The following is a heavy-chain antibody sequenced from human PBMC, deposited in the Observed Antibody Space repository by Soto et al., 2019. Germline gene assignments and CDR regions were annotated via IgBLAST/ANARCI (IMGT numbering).Heavy chain of an antibody. CDR1: DSTIRRYA. CDR3: AKNGDFDYDAFDV. V-gene: IGHV3-23*01. Sequence: GGSLRLSCAASDSTIRRYAMSWVRQAPGKGVEWVSGITGNSARIYYADSVKGRFSISRDNSKNTLYLQMDNLRAEDTAVYYCAKNGDFDYDAFDVWGQGTVVTVSS. CDR2: ITGNSARI. D-gene: IGHD3-16*01. J-gene: IGHJ3*01.